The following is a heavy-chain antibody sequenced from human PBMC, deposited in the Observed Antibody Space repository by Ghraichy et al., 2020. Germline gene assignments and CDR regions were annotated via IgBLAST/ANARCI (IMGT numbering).Heavy chain of an antibody. V-gene: IGHV3-11*05. D-gene: IGHD6-13*01. CDR3: ARGSREIDY. Sequence: LSLTCAASGFTFSDFYMSWIRQAPGKGLEWVSYISSSSSYTNYADSVKGRFTISRDNTKDSLYLQMNSLRAEDTAIYYCARGSREIDYWGQGTLVTVSS. CDR1: GFTFSDFY. J-gene: IGHJ4*02. CDR2: ISSSSSYT.